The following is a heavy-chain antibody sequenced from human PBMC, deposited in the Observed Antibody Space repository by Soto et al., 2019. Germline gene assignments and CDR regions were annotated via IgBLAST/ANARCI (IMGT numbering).Heavy chain of an antibody. J-gene: IGHJ5*02. V-gene: IGHV4-31*03. CDR2: VFYSGAT. CDR1: GDSIINYDHF. CDR3: ATTNGAYSYDSVS. D-gene: IGHD3-22*01. Sequence: SETLSLTCTVSGDSIINYDHFWTWIRQKPGEGLEWIGYVFYSGATYYTPSLKTRVSISLHKSQSYFSLELSSVTAADTAVYYCATTNGAYSYDSVSWGQGTLVTVSS.